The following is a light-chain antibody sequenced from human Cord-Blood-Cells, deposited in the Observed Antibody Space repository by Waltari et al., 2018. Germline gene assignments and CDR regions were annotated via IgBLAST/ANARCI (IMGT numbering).Light chain of an antibody. Sequence: QSALTQPRSVSGSPGQSVTISCTGTSSDVGGYNYVSWYRQHPGKAPKLMIYDVSKRPSGVPDRFSGSKSGNTASLTISGLQAEDEADYYCCSYAGSEVFGGGTKLTVL. CDR1: SSDVGGYNY. J-gene: IGLJ3*02. V-gene: IGLV2-11*01. CDR2: DVS. CDR3: CSYAGSEV.